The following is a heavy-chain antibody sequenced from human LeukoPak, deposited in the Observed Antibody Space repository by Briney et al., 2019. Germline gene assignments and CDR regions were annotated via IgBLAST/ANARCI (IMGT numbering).Heavy chain of an antibody. Sequence: ASVKVSCKASGCTFTSYDINWVRQATGQGLEWMGWMNPNSGNTGYAQKFQGGVTITRNTSISTAYMELSSLRSEDTAVYYCASTSGYSYGLAIWGQGTMVTVSS. CDR2: MNPNSGNT. CDR1: GCTFTSYD. J-gene: IGHJ3*02. D-gene: IGHD5-18*01. V-gene: IGHV1-8*03. CDR3: ASTSGYSYGLAI.